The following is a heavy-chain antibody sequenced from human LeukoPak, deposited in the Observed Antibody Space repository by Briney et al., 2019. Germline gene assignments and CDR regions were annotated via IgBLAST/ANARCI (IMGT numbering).Heavy chain of an antibody. CDR2: IYYSVDTYSGDP. CDR3: ARSRRGVTLIVVPLDF. Sequence: TSETLSLTCTVSGGSISSGGYYWGWIRQPPGKGLEWIGNIYYSVDTYSGDPYYNSSLKGRVTISIDTSKNQFSLRLSSLTAADTAVYYCARSRRGVTLIVVPLDFWGQGTLVTVSS. D-gene: IGHD3-22*01. CDR1: GGSISSGGYY. J-gene: IGHJ4*02. V-gene: IGHV4-39*01.